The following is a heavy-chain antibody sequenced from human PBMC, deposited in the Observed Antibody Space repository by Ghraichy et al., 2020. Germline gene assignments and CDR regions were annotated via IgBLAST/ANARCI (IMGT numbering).Heavy chain of an antibody. D-gene: IGHD2-8*01. Sequence: GGSLRLSCEGSTFTLSSHWMHWVRQAPGKGPVWLGRISGDGTSTLYADSVKGRFTISRDNAKNTLYLQMNSLRAEDTAVYYCGTTKDSNGYFLGVSWGQGTLVTVSS. CDR3: GTTKDSNGYFLGVS. CDR2: ISGDGTST. CDR1: TFTLSSHW. J-gene: IGHJ5*02. V-gene: IGHV3-74*01.